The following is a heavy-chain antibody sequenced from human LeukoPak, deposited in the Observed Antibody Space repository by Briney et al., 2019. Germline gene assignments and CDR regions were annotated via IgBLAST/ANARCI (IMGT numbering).Heavy chain of an antibody. D-gene: IGHD1-26*01. J-gene: IGHJ4*02. CDR3: ARDGAFCESGSYSVYYFDY. V-gene: IGHV3-33*01. CDR1: GFTFSSYG. Sequence: GGSLRLSCAASGFTFSSYGMHWVCQAPGKGLEGVAVIWYDGSNKYYADSVKGRFTIPRDNSKNTLYLQMNSLRAEDTAVYYCARDGAFCESGSYSVYYFDYWGQGTLVTVSS. CDR2: IWYDGSNK.